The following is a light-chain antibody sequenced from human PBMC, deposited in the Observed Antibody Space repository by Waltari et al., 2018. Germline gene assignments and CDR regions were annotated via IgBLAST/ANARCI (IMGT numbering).Light chain of an antibody. CDR3: QHNVRLPVT. Sequence: IVLTQSPGTLSLSPGESATLSCRANQNVGRSLVWYQQKPGQAPRILIYETSTRATGIPDRFSVSGAGTDFSLSIARLEPEDFAVYYCQHNVRLPVTFGQGTKVEI. V-gene: IGKV3-20*01. CDR2: ETS. CDR1: QNVGRS. J-gene: IGKJ1*01.